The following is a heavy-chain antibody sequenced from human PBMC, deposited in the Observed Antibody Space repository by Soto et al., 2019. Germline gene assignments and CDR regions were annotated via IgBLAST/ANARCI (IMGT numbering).Heavy chain of an antibody. CDR2: TYYRSKWNN. CDR1: GDSVSSNSAA. CDR3: ARGEQYSGRIFDY. V-gene: IGHV6-1*01. J-gene: IGHJ4*02. D-gene: IGHD1-26*01. Sequence: PSQTLSLTCGISGDSVSSNSAAWNWLRQCPWRGVEWLGRTYYRSKWNNDYAVSVESRITINPDTSKNHFSLQLNFVTPEDRAVYFCARGEQYSGRIFDYWGQGTLVTVSS.